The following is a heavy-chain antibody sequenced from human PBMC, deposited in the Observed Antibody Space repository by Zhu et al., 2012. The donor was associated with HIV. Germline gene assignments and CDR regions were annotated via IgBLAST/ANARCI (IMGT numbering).Heavy chain of an antibody. J-gene: IGHJ3*01. Sequence: QVQESGPGLVKSSETLSLTCSVSGVSIRSDNYYWAWIRQPPGKGLEWIGMIYHSGHSHSNPSLKSRVIMSVNMSKNQFSLKLSPVTAGDTAVYYCARRFGELFDDSFDVWGQGTLVTVSS. V-gene: IGHV4-39*01. CDR2: IYHSGHS. CDR3: ARRFGELFDDSFDV. D-gene: IGHD3-10*01. CDR1: GVSIRSDNYY.